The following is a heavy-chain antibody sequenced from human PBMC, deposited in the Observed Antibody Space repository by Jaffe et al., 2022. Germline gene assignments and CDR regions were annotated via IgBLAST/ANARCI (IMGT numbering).Heavy chain of an antibody. CDR2: ITASGTGT. CDR1: GFSFSSYD. CDR3: ARLLLTSKYCDY. V-gene: IGHV3-23*01. D-gene: IGHD2-2*01. J-gene: IGHJ4*02. Sequence: EVQLLESGGGLVQPGGSLRLSCAASGFSFSSYDMRWVRQAPGKGLEWVSSITASGTGTYYADSVKGRFTISRDNSNNTMYLQMNRLRAEDTAVYYCARLLLTSKYCDYWGQGILVTVSS.